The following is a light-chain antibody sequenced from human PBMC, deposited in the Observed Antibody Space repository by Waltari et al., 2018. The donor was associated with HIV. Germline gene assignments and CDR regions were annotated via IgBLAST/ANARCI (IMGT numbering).Light chain of an antibody. CDR3: GSRDSSGYSFA. Sequence: SSDLTQDPGVSVALGQTVRITCQGDSLRNYYAAWYQQKPAQAPILVVSGTNNRPAGVTDRLSGSTSGTTASLTITPAQAVDEDDYSCGSRDSSGYSFAFGPGTKVTVL. J-gene: IGLJ1*01. CDR1: SLRNYY. CDR2: GTN. V-gene: IGLV3-19*01.